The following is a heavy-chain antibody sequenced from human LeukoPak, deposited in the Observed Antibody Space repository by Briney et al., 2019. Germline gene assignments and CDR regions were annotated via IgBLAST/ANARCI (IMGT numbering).Heavy chain of an antibody. J-gene: IGHJ4*02. CDR3: AADAFVYRSGWYEDY. CDR2: IYYSGST. Sequence: SETLSLTCTVSGGSISSYCWSWIRQPPGKGLEWIGYIYYSGSTNYNPSLKSRVTISVDTSKNQFSLKLSSVTAADTAVYYCAADAFVYRSGWYEDYWGQGTLVTVSS. V-gene: IGHV4-59*01. D-gene: IGHD6-19*01. CDR1: GGSISSYC.